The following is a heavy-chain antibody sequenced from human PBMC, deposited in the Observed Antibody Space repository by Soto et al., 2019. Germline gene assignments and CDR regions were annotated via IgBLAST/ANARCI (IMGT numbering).Heavy chain of an antibody. CDR2: ISYDGSNK. Sequence: QVQLVESGGGVVQPGRSLRLSCAATGFSFSSYGMHWVRQAPGKGLEWVAVISYDGSNKYYADSVKGRFTISRDNSKNTLYLQMNSLTTDDTAVYYSANHAPQSGLAYWGQGTVVTVSS. CDR1: GFSFSSYG. D-gene: IGHD3-10*01. J-gene: IGHJ4*02. V-gene: IGHV3-30*18. CDR3: ANHAPQSGLAY.